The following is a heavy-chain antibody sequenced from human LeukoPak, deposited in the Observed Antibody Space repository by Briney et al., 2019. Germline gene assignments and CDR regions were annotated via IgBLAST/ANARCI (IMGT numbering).Heavy chain of an antibody. CDR1: GYTLTELS. CDR3: ATGSMNYYDSSGYPPNWFDP. J-gene: IGHJ5*02. Sequence: ASVKVSCKVSGYTLTELSMHWVRQAPGKGLEWMGGFDPEDGETIYAQKFQGRVTTTEDTSTDTAYMELSSLRSEDTAVYYCATGSMNYYDSSGYPPNWFDPWGQGTLVTVSS. D-gene: IGHD3-22*01. V-gene: IGHV1-24*01. CDR2: FDPEDGET.